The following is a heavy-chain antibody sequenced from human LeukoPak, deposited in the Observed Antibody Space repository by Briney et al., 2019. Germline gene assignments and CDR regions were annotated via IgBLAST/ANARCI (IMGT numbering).Heavy chain of an antibody. V-gene: IGHV4-39*01. D-gene: IGHD2-15*01. CDR2: IYYSGST. Sequence: KASPSLSLACTLAAASISSSSYYWGWIRQPQGKGLEWFRSIYYSGSTYSNPSLKSRVTISVATAKNQFSLKLRSVTAADAAVYYCARQDDNLAGRYGMDVWGQGTTVTVSS. CDR3: ARQDDNLAGRYGMDV. CDR1: AASISSSSYY. J-gene: IGHJ6*02.